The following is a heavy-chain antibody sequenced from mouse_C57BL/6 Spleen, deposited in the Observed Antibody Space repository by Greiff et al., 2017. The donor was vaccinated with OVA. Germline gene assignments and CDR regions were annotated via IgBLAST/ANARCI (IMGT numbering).Heavy chain of an antibody. CDR3: ARDKGSQAWFAY. CDR1: GFTFSSYA. J-gene: IGHJ3*01. V-gene: IGHV5-4*01. Sequence: EVKVVESGGGLVKPGGSLKLSCAASGFTFSSYAMSWVRQTPEKRLEWVATISDGGSYTYYPDNVKGRFTISRDNAKNNLYLQMSHLKSEDTAIYYCARDKGSQAWFAYWGQGTLVTVSA. CDR2: ISDGGSYT.